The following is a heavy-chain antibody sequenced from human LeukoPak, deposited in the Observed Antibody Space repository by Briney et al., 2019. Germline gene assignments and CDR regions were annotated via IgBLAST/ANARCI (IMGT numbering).Heavy chain of an antibody. CDR1: GGSFSGYY. CDR2: INHSGST. Sequence: SETLSLTCAVYGGSFSGYYWSWIRQPPGKGLEWIGEINHSGSTNYNPSLKSRVTISVDTSRNQFSLQLNSVTPEDTAVYYCAGDVATQYFDNWGQGARVTVSS. V-gene: IGHV4-34*01. D-gene: IGHD5-12*01. J-gene: IGHJ4*02. CDR3: AGDVATQYFDN.